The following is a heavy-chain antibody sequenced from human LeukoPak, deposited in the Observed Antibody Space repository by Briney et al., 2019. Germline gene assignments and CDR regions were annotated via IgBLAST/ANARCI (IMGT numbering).Heavy chain of an antibody. D-gene: IGHD6-19*01. CDR2: IIPIFGTA. J-gene: IGHJ4*02. CDR1: GGTFSSYA. V-gene: IGHV1-69*05. CDR3: ARGHGQYSSGVFDY. Sequence: ASVKVSCKASGGTFSSYAISWVGQAPGQGLEWMGGIIPIFGTANYAQKFQGRVTITTDESTSTAYMELSSLRSDDTAVYYCARGHGQYSSGVFDYWGQGTLVTVSS.